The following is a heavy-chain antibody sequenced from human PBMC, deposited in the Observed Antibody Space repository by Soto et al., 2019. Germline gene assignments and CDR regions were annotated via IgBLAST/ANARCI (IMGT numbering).Heavy chain of an antibody. Sequence: EVQLLESGGGLVQPGGSLRLSCAASGFTFSNYAMSWVRQAPGKGLEWVSGISGGGGSSYYADAVKGRFTLSRDNYKDTLYLQMNSLRAEDTDVYYCAHKCGVDCHSVFFYWGQGTLVIVSS. V-gene: IGHV3-23*01. J-gene: IGHJ4*02. CDR1: GFTFSNYA. CDR3: AHKCGVDCHSVFFY. CDR2: ISGGGGSS. D-gene: IGHD2-21*02.